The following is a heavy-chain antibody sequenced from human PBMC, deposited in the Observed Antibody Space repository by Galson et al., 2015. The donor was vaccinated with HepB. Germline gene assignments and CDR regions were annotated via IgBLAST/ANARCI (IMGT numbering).Heavy chain of an antibody. V-gene: IGHV1-18*01. CDR1: GYTFTSYG. D-gene: IGHD3-9*01. CDR3: ARKMRILTGYYFDAFDI. Sequence: SVKVSCKASGYTFTSYGISWVRQAPGQGPEWMGWISAYNGNTNYAQKLQGRVTMTTDTSTSTAYMELRSLRSDDTAVYYCARKMRILTGYYFDAFDIWGQGTMVTVSS. J-gene: IGHJ3*02. CDR2: ISAYNGNT.